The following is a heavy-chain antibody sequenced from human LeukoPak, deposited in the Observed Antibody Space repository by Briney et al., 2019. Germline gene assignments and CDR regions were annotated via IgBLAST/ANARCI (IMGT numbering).Heavy chain of an antibody. CDR1: GFTFSSYG. V-gene: IGHV3-30*18. CDR2: ISYDGSNK. D-gene: IGHD6-19*01. CDR3: AKELSGSGWYPEGFDY. Sequence: GGSLRLSCAASGFTFSSYGMHWVRLAPGKGLEWVAVISYDGSNKYYADSVKGRFTISRDNSKNTLYLQMNSLRAEDTAVYYCAKELSGSGWYPEGFDYWGQGTLVTVSS. J-gene: IGHJ4*02.